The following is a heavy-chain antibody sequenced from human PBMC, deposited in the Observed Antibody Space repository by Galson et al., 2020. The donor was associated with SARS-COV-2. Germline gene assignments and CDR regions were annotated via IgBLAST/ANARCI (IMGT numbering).Heavy chain of an antibody. Sequence: GESLKISCSASGFTFSDYAMSWVRQAPGKGLEWVSTFCAIGNIYYVDPVKGRFTISRDNSKNTLYLQMDSLRDEDTAVYYCAKGIVGTTVGYYFEYWGQGTLVTVSS. CDR1: GFTFSDYA. J-gene: IGHJ4*02. D-gene: IGHD1-26*01. CDR2: FCAIGNI. V-gene: IGHV3-23*01. CDR3: AKGIVGTTVGYYFEY.